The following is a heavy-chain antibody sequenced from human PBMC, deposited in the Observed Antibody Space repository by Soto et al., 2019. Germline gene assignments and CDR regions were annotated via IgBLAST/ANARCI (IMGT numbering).Heavy chain of an antibody. V-gene: IGHV1-69*02. D-gene: IGHD6-19*01. CDR3: ASGRGSSGWYYYFYY. J-gene: IGHJ4*02. CDR2: IITILGIA. Sequence: SVKVSCKASGGTFSSYTISWVRQAPGQGLERMGRIITILGIANYAQKFQGRVTITADKSTSTAYMELSSLRSEDTAFYYCASGRGSSGWYYYFYYWGQATVVTVAS. CDR1: GGTFSSYT.